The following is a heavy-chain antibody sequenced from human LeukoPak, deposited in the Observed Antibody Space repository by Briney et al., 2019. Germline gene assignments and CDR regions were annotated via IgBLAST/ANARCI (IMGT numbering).Heavy chain of an antibody. D-gene: IGHD3-10*01. CDR1: GFTFSSYW. CDR2: ISGSGGST. V-gene: IGHV3-23*01. Sequence: PGGSLRLSCAASGFTFSSYWMSWVRQAPGKGLEWVSAISGSGGSTYYADSVKGRFTISRDNSKNTLYLQMNSLRAEDTAVYYCAKGSGYYGSGSSPPNWFDPWGQGTLVTVSS. CDR3: AKGSGYYGSGSSPPNWFDP. J-gene: IGHJ5*02.